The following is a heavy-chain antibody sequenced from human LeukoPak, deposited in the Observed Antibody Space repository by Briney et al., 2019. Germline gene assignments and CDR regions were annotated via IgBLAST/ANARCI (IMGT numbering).Heavy chain of an antibody. Sequence: GGSLRLSCAASGFTVSNSWMFWVRQAPGKGLMYVSEINNDGNRIRYVDSVKGRFTISRDGAKNTLLLQMNSLRDDDTAMYYCARGGLPGGFDYWGQGILVTVSS. CDR1: GFTVSNSW. J-gene: IGHJ4*02. V-gene: IGHV3-74*01. CDR3: ARGGLPGGFDY. D-gene: IGHD7-27*01. CDR2: INNDGNRI.